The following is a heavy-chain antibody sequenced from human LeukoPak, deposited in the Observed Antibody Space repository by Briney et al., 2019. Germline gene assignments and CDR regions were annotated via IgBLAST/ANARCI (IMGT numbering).Heavy chain of an antibody. CDR1: GFTFSSYS. CDR3: ARVSSGVRWYHHDAFDI. V-gene: IGHV3-48*04. D-gene: IGHD4-23*01. CDR2: ISSSSTI. Sequence: GGSLRLSCAASGFTFSSYSMNWVRQAPGKGLEWVSYISSSSTIYYADSVKGRFTISRDNAKNSLYLQMNSLRAEDTAVYYCARVSSGVRWYHHDAFDIWGQGTMVTVSS. J-gene: IGHJ3*02.